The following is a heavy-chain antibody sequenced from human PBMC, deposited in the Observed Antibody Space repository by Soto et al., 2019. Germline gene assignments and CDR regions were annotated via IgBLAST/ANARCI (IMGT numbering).Heavy chain of an antibody. CDR1: GFTFSSYA. J-gene: IGHJ6*03. D-gene: IGHD3-10*01. CDR3: ARDPGEGFGELLGGGYYYYYMDV. Sequence: GGSLRLSCAASGFTFSSYAMHWVRQAPGKGLEYVSAISSNGGSTYYANSVKGRFTISRDNSKNTLYLQMGSLRAEDMAVYYCARDPGEGFGELLGGGYYYYYMDVWGKGTTVTVSS. V-gene: IGHV3-64*01. CDR2: ISSNGGST.